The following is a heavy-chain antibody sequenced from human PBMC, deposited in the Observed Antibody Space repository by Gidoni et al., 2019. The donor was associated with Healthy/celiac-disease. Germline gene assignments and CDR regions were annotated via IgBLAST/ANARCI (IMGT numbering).Heavy chain of an antibody. Sequence: EVQLLASGGGLVQPGGSLRLSCAASGFTFSSYAMSLVRQAPGKGLEWVSAISGSGGSTYYADSVKGRFTISRDNSKNTLYLQMNSLRAEDTAVYYCAKARITMVRGSKYGMDVWVQGTTVTVSS. CDR3: AKARITMVRGSKYGMDV. D-gene: IGHD3-10*01. V-gene: IGHV3-23*01. CDR1: GFTFSSYA. J-gene: IGHJ6*02. CDR2: ISGSGGST.